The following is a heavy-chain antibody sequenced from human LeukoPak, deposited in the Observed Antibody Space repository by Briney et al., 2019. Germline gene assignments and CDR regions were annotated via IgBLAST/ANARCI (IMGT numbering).Heavy chain of an antibody. CDR3: ARVGSDWNDVRYNWFDP. V-gene: IGHV4-30-2*01. J-gene: IGHJ5*02. Sequence: SETLSLTCAVSGGSISSGDYSLSWIRQPPGKGLEWIGYIFQSGSTYYNPSLKSRVTISVDRSKNQFSLKLSSVTAADTAVYYCARVGSDWNDVRYNWFDPWGQGTLVTVSS. D-gene: IGHD1-1*01. CDR1: GGSISSGDYS. CDR2: IFQSGST.